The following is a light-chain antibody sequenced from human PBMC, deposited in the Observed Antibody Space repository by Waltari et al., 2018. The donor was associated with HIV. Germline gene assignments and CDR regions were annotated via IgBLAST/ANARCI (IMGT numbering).Light chain of an antibody. CDR2: RNN. J-gene: IGLJ1*01. V-gene: IGLV1-47*01. Sequence: QSVLTQPPSASETPGQRVTISCSGSSSNIGSNYVYWYQHLPGTAPNLLIYRNNQRPSGVPDRFSGSKSGTSASLAISGLRSEDEADYYCAAWGDSLTSFVFGTGTKVTVL. CDR1: SSNIGSNY. CDR3: AAWGDSLTSFV.